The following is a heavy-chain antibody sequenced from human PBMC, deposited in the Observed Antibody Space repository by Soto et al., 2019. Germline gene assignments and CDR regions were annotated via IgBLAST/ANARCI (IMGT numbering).Heavy chain of an antibody. J-gene: IGHJ4*02. Sequence: NPSETLSLTCTVSGASINTNDYYWGWVRQPPGKGLEWIGNIYYSGSTFYNPSLRSRLTISLDTSKNQFSLRLNSVTAADAAIYYCAGFVVPASRNTGFDYWGQGTLVTVSS. CDR2: IYYSGST. CDR1: GASINTNDYY. V-gene: IGHV4-39*01. CDR3: AGFVVPASRNTGFDY. D-gene: IGHD2-15*01.